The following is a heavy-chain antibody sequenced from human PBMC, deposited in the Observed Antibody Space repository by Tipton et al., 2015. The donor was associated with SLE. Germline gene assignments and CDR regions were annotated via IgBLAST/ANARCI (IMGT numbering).Heavy chain of an antibody. V-gene: IGHV5-51*03. CDR1: GYDFFRSW. CDR3: ARGPGDYYFDY. Sequence: QSGPEVKKPGESLKISCKGSGYDFFRSWIGWVRQMPGKGLEWMAMIYPGDSDTRYSPSFQGQVTMSVDKSIDTAYLQWDSLKASDTAMYYCARGPGDYYFDYWGQGSLVTVSS. D-gene: IGHD1-26*01. J-gene: IGHJ4*02. CDR2: IYPGDSDT.